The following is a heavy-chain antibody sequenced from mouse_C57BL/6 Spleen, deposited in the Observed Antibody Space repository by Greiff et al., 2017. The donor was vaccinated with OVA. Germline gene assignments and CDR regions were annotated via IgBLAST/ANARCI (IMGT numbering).Heavy chain of an antibody. D-gene: IGHD2-4*01. CDR2: IHPCSGST. J-gene: IGHJ4*01. Sequence: QVTLQQSGAELVKPGASVKLSCTVSGYTFTSYWMDWVKQRPGQGLEWIGMIHPCSGSTNYNEKFKSKATLTVDKSSRTAYMQRSNLTSEDSAVYYCARSGDYDYEEAMDYWGQGTSVTVSS. CDR1: GYTFTSYW. CDR3: ARSGDYDYEEAMDY. V-gene: IGHV1-64*01.